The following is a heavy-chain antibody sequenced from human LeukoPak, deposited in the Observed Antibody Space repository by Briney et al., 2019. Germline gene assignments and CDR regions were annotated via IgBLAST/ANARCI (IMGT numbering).Heavy chain of an antibody. J-gene: IGHJ4*02. CDR2: LTGRGDTK. Sequence: GGSLRLSCAASGFPFYTYAMAWLRQAPGKALQWFSPLTGRGDTKYYAEAVKGRFTISRDNSKNTVYLQMNSLRAEDTAVYYCARGATEGSGDYLYYFDYWGQGTLVTVSS. D-gene: IGHD4-17*01. CDR3: ARGATEGSGDYLYYFDY. CDR1: GFPFYTYA. V-gene: IGHV3-23*01.